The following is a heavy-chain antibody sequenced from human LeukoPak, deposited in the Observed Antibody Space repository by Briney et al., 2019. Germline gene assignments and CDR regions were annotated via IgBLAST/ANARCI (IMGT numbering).Heavy chain of an antibody. Sequence: SETLSLTCTVSGGAISSYYWSWIRQPPGKGLEWIGYIYYSGSANYNPSLKSRVTISVDTSKNQFSLKLSSVTAADTAVYYCASLNSRGSDYWGQGTLVTVSS. CDR2: IYYSGSA. CDR3: ASLNSRGSDY. D-gene: IGHD3-10*01. V-gene: IGHV4-59*01. J-gene: IGHJ4*02. CDR1: GGAISSYY.